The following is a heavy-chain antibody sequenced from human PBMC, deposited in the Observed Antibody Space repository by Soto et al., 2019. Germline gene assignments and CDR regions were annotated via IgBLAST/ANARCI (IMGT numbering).Heavy chain of an antibody. CDR1: GFTFSSYG. J-gene: IGHJ4*02. CDR3: ASLRLGELSYFDY. D-gene: IGHD3-16*02. V-gene: IGHV3-33*01. CDR2: IWYDGSNK. Sequence: GSLRLSCAASGFTFSSYGMHWVRQAPGKGLEWVAVIWYDGSNKYYADSVKGRFTISRDNSKNTLYLQMNSLRAEDTAVYYCASLRLGELSYFDYWGQGTLVTVSS.